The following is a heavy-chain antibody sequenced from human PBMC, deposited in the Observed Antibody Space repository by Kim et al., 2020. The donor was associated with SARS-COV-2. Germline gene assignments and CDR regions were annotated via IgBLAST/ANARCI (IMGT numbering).Heavy chain of an antibody. D-gene: IGHD3-3*01. J-gene: IGHJ6*02. Sequence: ADSVRDQYTISRDNAKNSLYLQMNGLTAEDTAVYYCTRDTKRFARTSGMDVWGQGTTVTVS. V-gene: IGHV3-48*03. CDR3: TRDTKRFARTSGMDV.